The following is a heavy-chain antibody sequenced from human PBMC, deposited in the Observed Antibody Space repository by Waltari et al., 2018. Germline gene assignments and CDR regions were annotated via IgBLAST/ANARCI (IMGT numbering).Heavy chain of an antibody. CDR3: AKDLDGKFYYGYYNMDV. CDR2: ISASGSTT. D-gene: IGHD3-22*01. Sequence: DVQLLESGGDSVQSGGSLRLSCVASGFTFENYAMNWVRQAPGKGVQWGSAISASGSTTYYADSVKGRFTISRDTSKSTLFLQMNNLRVEDTALYYCAKDLDGKFYYGYYNMDVWGQGTTVTVSS. CDR1: GFTFENYA. J-gene: IGHJ6*02. V-gene: IGHV3-23*01.